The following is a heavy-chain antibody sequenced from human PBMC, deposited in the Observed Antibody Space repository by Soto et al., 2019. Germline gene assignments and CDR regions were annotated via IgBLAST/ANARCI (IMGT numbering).Heavy chain of an antibody. CDR1: GFTFSSYE. J-gene: IGHJ4*02. D-gene: IGHD2-21*02. V-gene: IGHV3-48*03. Sequence: HPGGSLRLSCAASGFTFSSYEMNWVRQAPGRGLEWISYISSSGDLIYYADSVRGRFTVSRDSAKNSMYLQMNSLRAEDTAVYYCAREEINCGGDCFSLWGQGTLVTVSS. CDR3: AREEINCGGDCFSL. CDR2: ISSSGDLI.